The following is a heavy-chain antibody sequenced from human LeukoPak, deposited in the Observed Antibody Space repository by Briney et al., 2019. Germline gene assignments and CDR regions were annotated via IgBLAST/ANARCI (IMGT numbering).Heavy chain of an antibody. J-gene: IGHJ4*02. V-gene: IGHV4-34*01. CDR3: ARLARKGYYGSGSYLSRYSFAY. CDR1: GGSFSGYY. Sequence: PSETLSLTCAVYGGSFSGYYWSWIRQPPGKGLEWIGEINHSGSTNYNPSLKSRVTISVDTSKNQFSLKLSSVTAADTAVYYCARLARKGYYGSGSYLSRYSFAYWGQGTLVTVSS. CDR2: INHSGST. D-gene: IGHD3-10*01.